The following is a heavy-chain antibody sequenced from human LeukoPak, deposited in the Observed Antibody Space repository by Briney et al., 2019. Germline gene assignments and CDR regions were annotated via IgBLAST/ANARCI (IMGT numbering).Heavy chain of an antibody. Sequence: GGSLRLSCAASGFTFSSYAMSWVRQAPGKGLEWVSAISGSGGSTYYADSVKGRFTISRDNSKNTLYLQMNSLRAEDTAVYYCAKQGDSGSYYPYYFDHWGQGTLVTVSS. CDR3: AKQGDSGSYYPYYFDH. J-gene: IGHJ4*02. V-gene: IGHV3-23*01. CDR2: ISGSGGST. D-gene: IGHD1-26*01. CDR1: GFTFSSYA.